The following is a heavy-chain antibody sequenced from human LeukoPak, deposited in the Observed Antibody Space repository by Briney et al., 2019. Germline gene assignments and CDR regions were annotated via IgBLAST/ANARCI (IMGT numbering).Heavy chain of an antibody. V-gene: IGHV3-23*01. CDR1: RFTFSSYG. D-gene: IGHD3-16*01. CDR3: ARAPGGGTDF. J-gene: IGHJ4*02. Sequence: GGSLRLSCAASRFTFSSYGMTWVRQAPGKGLEWVSGISGRDGGTYYADSVKGRFTISRDNSKNTLYLQMNSLRVEDTAIYYCARAPGGGTDFWGQGTLVTVSS. CDR2: ISGRDGGT.